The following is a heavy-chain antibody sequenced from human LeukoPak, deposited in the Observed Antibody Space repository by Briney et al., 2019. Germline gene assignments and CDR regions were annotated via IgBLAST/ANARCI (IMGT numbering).Heavy chain of an antibody. CDR2: IIPIFGTA. CDR1: GGTFSSYA. V-gene: IGHV1-69*13. Sequence: SVKVSCKASGGTFSSYAISWVRQAPGQGLEWMGGIIPIFGTANYAQKFQGRVTITADESTSTAYVELSSLRSEDTAVYYCARADYYGSGSYGEFDYWGQGTLVTVSS. D-gene: IGHD3-10*01. J-gene: IGHJ4*02. CDR3: ARADYYGSGSYGEFDY.